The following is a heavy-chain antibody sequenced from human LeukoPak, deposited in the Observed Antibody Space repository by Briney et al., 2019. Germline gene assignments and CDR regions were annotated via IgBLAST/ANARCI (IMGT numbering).Heavy chain of an antibody. CDR3: ARVKTMIVDYYYYYMDV. V-gene: IGHV1-18*01. CDR2: ISAYNGNT. CDR1: RYTFTSYG. D-gene: IGHD3-22*01. J-gene: IGHJ6*03. Sequence: ASVKVSCKASRYTFTSYGISWVRQAPGQGLEWMGWISAYNGNTNYAQKLQGRVTMTTDTSTSTAYMELRSLRSDDTAVYYCARVKTMIVDYYYYYMDVWGKGTTVTISS.